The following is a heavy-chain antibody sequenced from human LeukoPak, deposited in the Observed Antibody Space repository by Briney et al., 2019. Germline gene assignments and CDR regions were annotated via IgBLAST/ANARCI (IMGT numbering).Heavy chain of an antibody. CDR2: ISYDGSVK. Sequence: GRSLRLSCRASRFSFSDYDMHWVRQAPGKGLEWVAVISYDGSVKHYADSVRGRFTISRDNAKNSLYLQVNSLRAEDTAAYYCARDRYDILTGYNDAFDVWGQGTKVIVSS. D-gene: IGHD3-9*01. V-gene: IGHV3-33*08. CDR1: RFSFSDYD. CDR3: ARDRYDILTGYNDAFDV. J-gene: IGHJ3*01.